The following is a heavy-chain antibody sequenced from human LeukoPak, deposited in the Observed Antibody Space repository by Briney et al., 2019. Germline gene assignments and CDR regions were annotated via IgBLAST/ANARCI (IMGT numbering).Heavy chain of an antibody. V-gene: IGHV1-18*01. CDR1: GYTFTSYG. CDR3: ARVTTTAFWWELHGWFDP. Sequence: ASVKVSCKASGYTFTSYGISWVRQAPGQGLEWMGWISAYNGNTNYAQKLQGRVTMTTDTSTSTAYMELRSLRSDDTAVYYCARVTTTAFWWELHGWFDPWGQGTLVTVSS. D-gene: IGHD1-26*01. J-gene: IGHJ5*02. CDR2: ISAYNGNT.